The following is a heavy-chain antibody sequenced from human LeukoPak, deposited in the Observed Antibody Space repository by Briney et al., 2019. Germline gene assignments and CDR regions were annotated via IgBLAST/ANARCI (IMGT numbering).Heavy chain of an antibody. V-gene: IGHV3-23*01. CDR1: GXTFRSYA. J-gene: IGHJ4*02. Sequence: SGGSLRLSCAASGXTFRSYAVSWVRQAPGKGLEWVSAISGSGGSTDYADSVEGRFTISRDNSKNTLYMQMNSLRAEDTAVYYCASYDSSGYYHYFDYWGQGTLVTVSS. CDR2: ISGSGGST. D-gene: IGHD3-22*01. CDR3: ASYDSSGYYHYFDY.